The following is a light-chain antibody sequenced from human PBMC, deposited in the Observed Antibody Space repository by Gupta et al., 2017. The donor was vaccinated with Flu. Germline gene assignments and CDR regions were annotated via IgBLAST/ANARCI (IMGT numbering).Light chain of an antibody. CDR3: QQYGTSPPYT. CDR1: QSVSSSY. V-gene: IGKV3-20*01. CDR2: GAS. Sequence: EIVLTQSPGTLSLSPGERATLSCRASQSVSSSYLAWYQQKPGQAPRLLIYGASSRATGIPDRFSGSGSGTDFTLIISRLEPEDFAVYYCQQYGTSPPYTFGQGTNLEIK. J-gene: IGKJ2*01.